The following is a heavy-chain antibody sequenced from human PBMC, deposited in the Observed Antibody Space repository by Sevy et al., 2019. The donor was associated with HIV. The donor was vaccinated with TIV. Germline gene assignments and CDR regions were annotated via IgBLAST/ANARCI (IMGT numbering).Heavy chain of an antibody. Sequence: ASVKVSCKASGYTFTTYDINWARQATGQGLEWMGWMNPNSGNTGYAQKFQGRVTMTRNTSIETAYMELSSLRSEDTAVYYCARFLSTSYYYYHAMDVWGQGTTVTVSS. CDR2: MNPNSGNT. J-gene: IGHJ6*02. CDR1: GYTFTTYD. V-gene: IGHV1-8*01. CDR3: ARFLSTSYYYYHAMDV. D-gene: IGHD2-2*01.